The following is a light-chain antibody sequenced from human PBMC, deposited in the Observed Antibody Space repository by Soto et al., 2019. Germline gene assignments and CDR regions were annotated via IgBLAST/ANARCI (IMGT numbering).Light chain of an antibody. CDR3: QQSYNTPIT. CDR1: QSINRY. CDR2: AAS. Sequence: DIQMTQSPSSLSASVGDRVTITCRASQSINRYLNWYQQKPGKAPKLLIYAASSLQSGVPSRFSGSGTGTDFTLTISSLQPEDFSTYYCQQSYNTPITFGQGTQLEIK. V-gene: IGKV1-39*01. J-gene: IGKJ5*01.